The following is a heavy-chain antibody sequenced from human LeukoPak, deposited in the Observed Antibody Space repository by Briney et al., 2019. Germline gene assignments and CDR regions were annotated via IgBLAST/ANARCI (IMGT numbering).Heavy chain of an antibody. D-gene: IGHD3-22*01. J-gene: IGHJ4*02. CDR2: ISYDGSNK. V-gene: IGHV3-30*04. CDR1: GFTFSSYA. Sequence: PGRSLRLSCAASGFTFSSYAMHWVRQAPGKGLEWVAVISYDGSNKYYADSVKGRFTISRDNSKNTLYLQMNSLRAEDTAVYYCARDRSGYYDSSGYPDYWGQGTLVTVSP. CDR3: ARDRSGYYDSSGYPDY.